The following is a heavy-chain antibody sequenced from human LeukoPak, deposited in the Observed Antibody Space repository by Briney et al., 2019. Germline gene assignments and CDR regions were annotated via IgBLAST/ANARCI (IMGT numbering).Heavy chain of an antibody. CDR1: GYPSNNYW. J-gene: IGHJ4*02. CDR2: IYPGNSDT. Sequence: GESLKISCKSSGYPSNNYWIGWVRPMPGKGLEWMGIIYPGNSDTRYSPSFQGDVTMSVDKSSPTAYLQWSSLEASDTAIYYCARQTYDYWLDFWGQGTLVTVSS. D-gene: IGHD3/OR15-3a*01. V-gene: IGHV5-51*01. CDR3: ARQTYDYWLDF.